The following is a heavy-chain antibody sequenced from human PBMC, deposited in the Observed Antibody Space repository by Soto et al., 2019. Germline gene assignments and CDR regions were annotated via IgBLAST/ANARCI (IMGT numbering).Heavy chain of an antibody. V-gene: IGHV1-3*01. Sequence: QVPLVQSGAEVKKPGASEKMSCKASGYTFTSHAIHWVRQAPGQRLEWMGWINPGNGQAEYSQKFPGSVSITRDKSANTAYMELGTLTSEDTAVYFCPREPQAVEVNFCDYWGQGTLVTVS. CDR3: PREPQAVEVNFCDY. CDR1: GYTFTSHA. CDR2: INPGNGQA. J-gene: IGHJ4*02.